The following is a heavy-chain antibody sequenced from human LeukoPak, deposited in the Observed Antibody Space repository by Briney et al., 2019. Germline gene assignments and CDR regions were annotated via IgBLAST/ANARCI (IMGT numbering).Heavy chain of an antibody. Sequence: PGGSLRLSCAASGFTFSSYGMHWVRHAPGKGLELVAVISYDGSNKYYADSVKGRFTISRDNSKNTLYLQMNSLRAEDTAVYYCAKGKLLWFRELLSSDFDYWGQGTLVTVSS. V-gene: IGHV3-30*18. CDR2: ISYDGSNK. CDR3: AKGKLLWFRELLSSDFDY. J-gene: IGHJ4*02. D-gene: IGHD3-10*01. CDR1: GFTFSSYG.